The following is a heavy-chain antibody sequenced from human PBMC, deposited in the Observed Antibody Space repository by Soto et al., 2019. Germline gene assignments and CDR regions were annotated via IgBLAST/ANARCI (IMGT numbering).Heavy chain of an antibody. Sequence: SETLSLTWNVSGGSISSYYWSWIRQPPGKGLEWIGNIYNSGSTNYNPSLKSRITISVDTSKNQFSLKLSSVTAADTAVYYCARQRELVFDDWGQGTLVTVSS. D-gene: IGHD1-26*01. V-gene: IGHV4-59*08. CDR3: ARQRELVFDD. CDR1: GGSISSYY. CDR2: IYNSGST. J-gene: IGHJ4*02.